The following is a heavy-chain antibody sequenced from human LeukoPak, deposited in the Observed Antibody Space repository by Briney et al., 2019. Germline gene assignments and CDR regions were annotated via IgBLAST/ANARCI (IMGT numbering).Heavy chain of an antibody. Sequence: AETLSLTCTVSGGSIRNYYWSWIRQPPGKGLEWMGSIYYSGSTYYNPSLKSRVTISVDTSKNQFSLNLSSVTAADTAVYYCARQGARFGELAYYYYMDVWGKGTTVTVSS. CDR1: GGSIRNYY. V-gene: IGHV4-59*12. D-gene: IGHD3-10*01. CDR2: IYYSGST. J-gene: IGHJ6*03. CDR3: ARQGARFGELAYYYYMDV.